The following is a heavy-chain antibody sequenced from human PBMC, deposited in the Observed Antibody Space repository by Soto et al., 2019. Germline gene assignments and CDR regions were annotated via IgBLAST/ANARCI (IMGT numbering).Heavy chain of an antibody. Sequence: EVQLVESGGGVVRPGGSLRLSCAASGFTFDDYAMTWVRQAPGKGLEWVSGINWNGGSTGYADSVKDRFIISRDNDKNPLYLQMKSLRAEDTALYYCARDDGSTIRAFDIWGQGTMVTVSS. CDR3: ARDDGSTIRAFDI. D-gene: IGHD1-1*01. CDR1: GFTFDDYA. V-gene: IGHV3-20*04. J-gene: IGHJ3*02. CDR2: INWNGGST.